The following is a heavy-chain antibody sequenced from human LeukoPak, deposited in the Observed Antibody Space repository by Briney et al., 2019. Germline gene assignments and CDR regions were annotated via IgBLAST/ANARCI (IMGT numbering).Heavy chain of an antibody. V-gene: IGHV4-59*01. CDR3: ARRPNLPGTKDLWYFDL. J-gene: IGHJ2*01. D-gene: IGHD1-7*01. CDR2: IYYSGST. CDR1: GGSISSYY. Sequence: SETLSLTCTVSGGSISSYYWSWIRQPPGKGLEWIGYIYYSGSTNYNPSLKSRVTISVDTSKNQFSLKLSSVTAADTAVYYCARRPNLPGTKDLWYFDLWGRGTLVTVSS.